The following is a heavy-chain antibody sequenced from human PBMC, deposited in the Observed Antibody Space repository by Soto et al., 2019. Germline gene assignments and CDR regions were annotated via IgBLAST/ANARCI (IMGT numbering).Heavy chain of an antibody. D-gene: IGHD2-15*01. CDR1: GYSFTSYW. CDR2: IDPSDSYN. J-gene: IGHJ3*01. V-gene: IGHV5-10-1*01. Sequence: PXESLKICGKGSGYSFTSYWISWVRQMPGKGLEWMGRIDPSDSYNNHSPSFQGHVTMSADKSITTAYLQWSSLKASDTAMYYCARRDNQDALDVWGQGSMVTVSS. CDR3: ARRDNQDALDV.